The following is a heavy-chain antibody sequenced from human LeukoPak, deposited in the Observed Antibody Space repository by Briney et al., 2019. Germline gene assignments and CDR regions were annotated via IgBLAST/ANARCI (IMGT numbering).Heavy chain of an antibody. CDR3: ATSGYSYGRIYFDY. V-gene: IGHV1-2*06. CDR1: GYTFTGYY. D-gene: IGHD5-18*01. CDR2: INPNSGGT. Sequence: ASVKVSCKASGYTFTGYYMHWVRQAPGQGLEWMGRINPNSGGTNYAQKFQGRVTMTRDTSISTAYMELSRLRSDDTAVYYCATSGYSYGRIYFDYWGQGTLVTVSS. J-gene: IGHJ4*02.